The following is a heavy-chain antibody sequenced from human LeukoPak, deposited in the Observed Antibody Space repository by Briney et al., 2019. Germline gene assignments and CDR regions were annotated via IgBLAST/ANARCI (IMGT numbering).Heavy chain of an antibody. CDR3: ARPLFNRYYFDY. Sequence: GGSMTLSCAASGCTFSSYWMSWVRQAPGKWLEWVANIKQDGSEKYYVDSVKGRFTNTRDNAKNSLYLQMNRLRAEDTAVYYCARPLFNRYYFDYWGQGTLVSVSS. V-gene: IGHV3-7*02. CDR2: IKQDGSEK. CDR1: GCTFSSYW. J-gene: IGHJ4*02.